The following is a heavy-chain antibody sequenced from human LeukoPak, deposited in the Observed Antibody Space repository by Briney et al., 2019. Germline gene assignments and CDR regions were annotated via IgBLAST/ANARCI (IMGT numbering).Heavy chain of an antibody. J-gene: IGHJ6*02. CDR3: ARDLIRVIAVAGYYYYYGMDV. V-gene: IGHV1-3*01. CDR1: GYTFTSYA. Sequence: GASVKVSCKASGYTFTSYAMHWVRQAPGQRLEWMGWINAGNGNTKYSQKFQGRVAITRDTSASTAYMELSSLRSEDTAVYYCARDLIRVIAVAGYYYYYGMDVWGQGTTVTVSS. CDR2: INAGNGNT. D-gene: IGHD6-19*01.